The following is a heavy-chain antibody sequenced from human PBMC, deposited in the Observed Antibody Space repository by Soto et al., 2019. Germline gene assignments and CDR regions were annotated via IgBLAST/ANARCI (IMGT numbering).Heavy chain of an antibody. CDR3: ARDGGAY. D-gene: IGHD3-16*01. Sequence: QVQLVESGGGVVQPGRSLRLSCAASGFTFSSYAMHWVRRAPGKGLEWMAVMSYDGSNKYYADSVKGRFTISRDNSKNTLDLQMNSRRAEDTALYYCARDGGAYWGQGTLVIVSS. J-gene: IGHJ4*02. V-gene: IGHV3-30-3*01. CDR1: GFTFSSYA. CDR2: MSYDGSNK.